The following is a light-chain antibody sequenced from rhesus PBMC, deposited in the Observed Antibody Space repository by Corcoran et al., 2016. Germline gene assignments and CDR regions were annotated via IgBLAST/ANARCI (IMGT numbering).Light chain of an antibody. CDR3: QQYNSVPLT. V-gene: IGKV1-21*01. CDR1: QAISSW. Sequence: DIQMTQSPSSLSASVGDRVTITCRASQAISSWLAWFQQKPGKAPNLLIYKAATLYRGDPSRFSGSGSGTDFTLNISSLQPEDLATYYCQQYNSVPLTFGGGTKVEIK. CDR2: KAA. J-gene: IGKJ4*01.